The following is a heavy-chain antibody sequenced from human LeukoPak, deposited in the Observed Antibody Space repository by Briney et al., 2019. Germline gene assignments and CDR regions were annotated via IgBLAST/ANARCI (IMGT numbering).Heavy chain of an antibody. CDR1: EFTFSGYR. D-gene: IGHD6-13*01. V-gene: IGHV3-7*03. J-gene: IGHJ4*02. CDR2: IKEGGSEK. Sequence: PGGSLRLSCAASEFTFSGYRMSWVRQAPGRGLEWVAIIKEGGSEKAYVDSVRGRFTISRDNAKNSLFLQMNSLRAEDTAVYYCARGPLIAAAGTWWGQGTLVTVSS. CDR3: ARGPLIAAAGTW.